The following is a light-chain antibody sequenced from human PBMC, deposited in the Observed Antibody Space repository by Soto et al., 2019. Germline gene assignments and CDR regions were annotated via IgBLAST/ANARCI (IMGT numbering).Light chain of an antibody. CDR3: QQRHNLPPT. CDR1: QDVRKY. V-gene: IGKV1-33*01. J-gene: IGKJ3*01. Sequence: DIQMTQSPSSLSASVGDRVTITCQASQDVRKYLSWYQQKARKAPKLLIYDASTLETGVPSRFSGSGSGTDFTFTISSLQPEDIATYYCQQRHNLPPTFGPGTKVDIK. CDR2: DAS.